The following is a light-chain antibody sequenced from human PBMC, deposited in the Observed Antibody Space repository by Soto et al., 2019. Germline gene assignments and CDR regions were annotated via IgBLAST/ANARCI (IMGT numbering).Light chain of an antibody. CDR1: QDISNY. CDR2: DAS. J-gene: IGKJ4*01. CDR3: QQYDNLPLT. V-gene: IGKV1-33*01. Sequence: DIQMTQSPSSLSASVGDRVTITCQASQDISNYLNWYQQKPGKAPKLLIYDASNLETGVPSRFSGSGSGTDFTFTISSLQAEDIATYYCQQYDNLPLTFGGGTKVGIK.